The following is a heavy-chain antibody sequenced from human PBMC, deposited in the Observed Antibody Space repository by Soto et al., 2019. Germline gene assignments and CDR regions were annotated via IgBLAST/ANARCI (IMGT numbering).Heavy chain of an antibody. CDR3: ARDPGLRFLEWLPPTDY. Sequence: QVQLVESGGGVVQPGRSLRLSCAASGFTFSSYGMHWVRQAPGKGLEWVAVIWYDGSNKYYADSVKGRFTISRDNSKNTLYLQMNSLRGEDTAVYYCARDPGLRFLEWLPPTDYWGQGTLVTVSS. CDR2: IWYDGSNK. CDR1: GFTFSSYG. D-gene: IGHD3-3*01. J-gene: IGHJ4*02. V-gene: IGHV3-33*01.